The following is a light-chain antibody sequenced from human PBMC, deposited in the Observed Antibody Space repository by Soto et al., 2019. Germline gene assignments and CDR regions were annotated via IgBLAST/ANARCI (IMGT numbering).Light chain of an antibody. CDR2: DAS. V-gene: IGKV1-13*02. Sequence: AIQLTQSPSSLSASVGDRDTITCRASQGISSALAWYQQKPGKAPKLLIYDASSLESGVPSRFSGSGSGTDFTLTISSLQPEDFATYYCQQFNSYLMYTFGQGTKLEIK. CDR3: QQFNSYLMYT. CDR1: QGISSA. J-gene: IGKJ2*01.